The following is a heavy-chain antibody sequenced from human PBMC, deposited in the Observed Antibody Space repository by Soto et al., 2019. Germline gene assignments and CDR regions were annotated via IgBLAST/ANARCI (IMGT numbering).Heavy chain of an antibody. CDR3: AREEKNTAMATGFFDY. V-gene: IGHV4-30-4*01. CDR2: IYYSGST. J-gene: IGHJ4*02. D-gene: IGHD5-18*01. CDR1: GGSISSGDYY. Sequence: SETLSLTCTVSGGSISSGDYYWSWIRQPPGKGLEWIGYIYYSGSTYYNPSLKSRVTISVDTSKNQFSLKLSSVTAADTAVYYCAREEKNTAMATGFFDYWGQGTLVTVSS.